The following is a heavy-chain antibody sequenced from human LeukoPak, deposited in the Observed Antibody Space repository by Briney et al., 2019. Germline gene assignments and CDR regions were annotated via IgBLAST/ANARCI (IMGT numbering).Heavy chain of an antibody. D-gene: IGHD3-3*01. CDR1: GYTLTELS. CDR2: FDPEDGET. J-gene: IGHJ1*01. CDR3: ATHLRFLEWSSRDH. Sequence: GASVKVSCKVSGYTLTELSMHWVRQAPGKGLEWMGGFDPEDGETIYAQKFQGRVTMTEDTSTDTAYMELSSLRSEDTAVYYCATHLRFLEWSSRDHWGRGTLVTVSS. V-gene: IGHV1-24*01.